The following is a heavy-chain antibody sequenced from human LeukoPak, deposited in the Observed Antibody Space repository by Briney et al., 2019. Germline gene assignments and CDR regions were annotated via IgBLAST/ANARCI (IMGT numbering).Heavy chain of an antibody. CDR3: ATLGYGSGSYYNYYYGMDV. J-gene: IGHJ6*04. CDR2: ISYDGSNK. Sequence: GRSLRLSCAASGFTFSSYAMHWVRQAPGKGLEWVAVISYDGSNKYYADSVKGRFTISRDNSKNTLYLQMNSLRAEDTAVYYCATLGYGSGSYYNYYYGMDVWGKGTTVTVSS. CDR1: GFTFSSYA. V-gene: IGHV3-30*04. D-gene: IGHD3-10*01.